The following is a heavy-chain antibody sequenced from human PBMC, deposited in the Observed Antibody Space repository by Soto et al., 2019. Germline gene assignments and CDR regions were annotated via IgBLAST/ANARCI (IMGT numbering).Heavy chain of an antibody. D-gene: IGHD1-1*01. CDR2: ISGSGGST. CDR1: GFTFRSYA. Sequence: GGSLSLSSAASGFTFRSYAMSWVRQAPGKGLEWVSAISGSGGSTYYADSVKGRFTISRDNSKNTLYLQMNSLRAEDTAVYYCAKETGTTSYFDYWGQGTLVTVSS. J-gene: IGHJ4*02. CDR3: AKETGTTSYFDY. V-gene: IGHV3-23*01.